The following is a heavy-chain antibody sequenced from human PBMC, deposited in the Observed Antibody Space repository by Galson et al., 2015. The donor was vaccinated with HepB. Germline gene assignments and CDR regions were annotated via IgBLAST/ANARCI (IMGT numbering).Heavy chain of an antibody. D-gene: IGHD4-17*01. CDR3: ARGTRRPTGPGADY. CDR2: ISYDGSNK. V-gene: IGHV3-30-3*01. J-gene: IGHJ4*02. CDR1: GFTFSSYA. Sequence: SLRLSCAASGFTFSSYAMHWVRQAPGKGLEWVAVISYDGSNKYYADSVKGRFTISRDNSKNTLYLQMNSLRAEDTAVYYCARGTRRPTGPGADYWGQGTLVTVSS.